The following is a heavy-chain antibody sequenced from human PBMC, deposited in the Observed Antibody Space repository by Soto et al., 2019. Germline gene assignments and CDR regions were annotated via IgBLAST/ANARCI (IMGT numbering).Heavy chain of an antibody. Sequence: QVQLQESGPGLVKPSQTLSLTCTVSGGSISSGNYYWSWIRQHPGKGLEWIGYIFYSGSTYYNPSLQSRVTISVDTSKNQFSLKLSSVTAADTAVYYCARAGSGDIVVVAAIDYWGQGTLVTVSS. V-gene: IGHV4-31*03. CDR3: ARAGSGDIVVVAAIDY. D-gene: IGHD2-15*01. CDR2: IFYSGST. J-gene: IGHJ4*02. CDR1: GGSISSGNYY.